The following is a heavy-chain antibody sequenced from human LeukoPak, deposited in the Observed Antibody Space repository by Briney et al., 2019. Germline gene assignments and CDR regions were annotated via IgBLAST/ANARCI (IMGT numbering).Heavy chain of an antibody. CDR2: IIPIFGTA. CDR3: ARGGRDGSWYEVYDWFDP. J-gene: IGHJ5*02. CDR1: GGTFSSYA. Sequence: GASVKVSCKASGGTFSSYAISWVRQAPGQGLEWMGGIIPIFGTANYAQKFQGRVTITADESTSTAYMELSSLRSEDTAVYYCARGGRDGSWYEVYDWFDPWGQGTLVTVSS. V-gene: IGHV1-69*13. D-gene: IGHD6-13*01.